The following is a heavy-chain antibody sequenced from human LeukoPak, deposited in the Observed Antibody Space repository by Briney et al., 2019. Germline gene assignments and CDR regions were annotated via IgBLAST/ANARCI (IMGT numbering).Heavy chain of an antibody. CDR1: GGTFSSYA. D-gene: IGHD3-22*01. Sequence: SVKVSCKASGGTFSSYAISWVRQAPGQGLEWMGRIIPIFGTANYAQKFQGRVTITTDESTSTAYMELSSLRSEDTAVYYCARGRLDYYDRSGRMYYFDYWGQGTLVTVSS. CDR3: ARGRLDYYDRSGRMYYFDY. V-gene: IGHV1-69*05. CDR2: IIPIFGTA. J-gene: IGHJ4*02.